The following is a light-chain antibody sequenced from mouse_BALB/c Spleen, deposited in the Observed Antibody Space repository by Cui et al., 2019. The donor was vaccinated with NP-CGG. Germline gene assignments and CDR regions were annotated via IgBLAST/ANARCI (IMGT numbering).Light chain of an antibody. CDR1: AGTVTTSNY. CDR2: ETN. CDR3: ALWYSNHWV. J-gene: IGLJ1*01. V-gene: IGLV1*01. Sequence: QAVVTQESALTTSPGETVTLTCRSSAGTVTTSNYANWVQEKPDHLFTGLIGETNNRAPGVPARFSGSLIGDKAALTITGAQTEDEAIYFCALWYSNHWVFGGGTKLTVL.